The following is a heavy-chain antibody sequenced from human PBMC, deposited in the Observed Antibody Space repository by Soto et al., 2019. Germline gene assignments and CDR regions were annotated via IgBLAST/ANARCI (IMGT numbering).Heavy chain of an antibody. CDR2: IIPIFGTA. CDR1: GGTFSSYA. Sequence: GASVKVSCKASGGTFSSYAISWVRQAPGQGLEWMGGIIPIFGTANYAQKFQGRVTITADESTSTAYMELSSLRSEDTAVYYCAVKFGTGGDYYYYYGMDVWGQGTTVTVSS. J-gene: IGHJ6*02. V-gene: IGHV1-69*13. CDR3: AVKFGTGGDYYYYYGMDV. D-gene: IGHD1-1*01.